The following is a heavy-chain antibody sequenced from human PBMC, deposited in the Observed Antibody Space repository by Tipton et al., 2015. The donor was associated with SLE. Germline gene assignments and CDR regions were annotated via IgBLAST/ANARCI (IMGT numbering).Heavy chain of an antibody. D-gene: IGHD5-12*01. Sequence: QVQLVQSGAEVKKPGASVKVSCKASGYTFASYGISWLRQAPGQGLAWLGWVSAYSGNTNYAQKLQDRVTMTTDTSTSTAYMELRSLRSDDTAVYYCARVPRWIAIACDIWGQGTMVTVSS. CDR2: VSAYSGNT. J-gene: IGHJ3*02. V-gene: IGHV1-18*01. CDR1: GYTFASYG. CDR3: ARVPRWIAIACDI.